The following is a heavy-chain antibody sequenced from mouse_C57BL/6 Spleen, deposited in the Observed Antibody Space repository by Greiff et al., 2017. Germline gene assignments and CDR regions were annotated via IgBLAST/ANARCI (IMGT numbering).Heavy chain of an antibody. CDR2: IHPNSGST. CDR1: GYTFTSYW. Sequence: QVQLQQPGAELVKPGASVKLSCKASGYTFTSYWMHWVKQRPGQGLEWIGMIHPNSGSTNYNEKFKSKATLTVDKSSSTAYMQLSSLTSDDSAVYYCARCIYYDYDRYAMDYWGQGTSVTVSS. D-gene: IGHD2-4*01. J-gene: IGHJ4*01. V-gene: IGHV1-64*01. CDR3: ARCIYYDYDRYAMDY.